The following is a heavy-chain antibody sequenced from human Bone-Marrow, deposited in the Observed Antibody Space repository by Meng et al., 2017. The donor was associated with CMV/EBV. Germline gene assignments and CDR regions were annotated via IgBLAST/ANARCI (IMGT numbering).Heavy chain of an antibody. CDR2: IIPILDIV. J-gene: IGHJ4*02. CDR1: GGTFNYYA. V-gene: IGHV1-69*10. D-gene: IGHD5-24*01. Sequence: SVKVSCKASGGTFNYYAINWVRQAPGQGLEWMGGIIPILDIVNYAQKFQGRVTITTDESTSTAYMELSSLRSEDTAVYYCASTPERWLQTFDYWGQGTLVTVSS. CDR3: ASTPERWLQTFDY.